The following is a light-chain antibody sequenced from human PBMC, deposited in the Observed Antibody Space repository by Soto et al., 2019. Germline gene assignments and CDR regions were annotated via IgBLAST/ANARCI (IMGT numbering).Light chain of an antibody. CDR3: AAWDDSLSGYV. CDR2: SNN. V-gene: IGLV1-47*02. J-gene: IGLJ1*01. Sequence: QSVLTQPPSASGTAGQRVTSACSGSSSNIGSNYVYWYQQLPGTAPKLLIYSNNQRPSGVPDRFSGSKSGTSASLAISGLRSEDEADYYCAAWDDSLSGYVFGTGTKVTV. CDR1: SSNIGSNY.